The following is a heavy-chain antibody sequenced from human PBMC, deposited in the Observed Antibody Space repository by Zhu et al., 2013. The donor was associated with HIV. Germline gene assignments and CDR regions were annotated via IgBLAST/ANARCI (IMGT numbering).Heavy chain of an antibody. J-gene: IGHJ1*01. CDR1: Y. CDR2: INPKRGDT. D-gene: IGHD3-16*01. V-gene: IGHV1-2*02. Sequence: YIHWVRQAPGKGIEWMGYINPKRGDTKLAQKFRDRIFITRDTSIDTVYMELRSLRFEDTAVYYCAGGEDMGDSLTTFGGPNAEYFQSWGQGTLVTVSS. CDR3: AGGEDMGDSLTTFGGPNAEYFQS.